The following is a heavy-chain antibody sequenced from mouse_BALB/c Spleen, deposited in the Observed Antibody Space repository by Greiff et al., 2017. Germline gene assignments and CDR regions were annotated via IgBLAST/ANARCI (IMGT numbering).Heavy chain of an antibody. CDR3: ARSGTFDY. V-gene: IGHV1-87*01. Sequence: VHLVESGAELARPGASVKLSCKASGYTFTSYWMQWVKQRPGQGLEWIGAIYPGDGDTRYTQKFKGKATLTADKSSSTAYMQLSSLASEDSAVYYCARSGTFDYWGQGTTLTVSS. CDR1: GYTFTSYW. CDR2: IYPGDGDT. J-gene: IGHJ2*01. D-gene: IGHD3-1*01.